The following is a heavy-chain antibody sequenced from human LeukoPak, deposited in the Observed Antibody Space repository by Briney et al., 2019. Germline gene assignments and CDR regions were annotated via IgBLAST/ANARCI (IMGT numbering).Heavy chain of an antibody. CDR2: INPNSGGT. J-gene: IGHJ3*02. Sequence: ASVKVSCKASGYTFTGYYVHWVRQAPGQGLEWMGRINPNSGGTNYAQKFQGRVTMTRDTSISTAYMELSRLRSDDTAVYYRAREAAARPGAFDIWGQGTMVTVSS. CDR1: GYTFTGYY. V-gene: IGHV1-2*06. CDR3: AREAAARPGAFDI. D-gene: IGHD6-6*01.